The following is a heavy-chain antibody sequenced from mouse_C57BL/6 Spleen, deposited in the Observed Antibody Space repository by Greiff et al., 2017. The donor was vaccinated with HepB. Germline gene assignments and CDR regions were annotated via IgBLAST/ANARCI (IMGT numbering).Heavy chain of an antibody. CDR1: GYTFTSYW. J-gene: IGHJ4*01. V-gene: IGHV1-64*01. CDR3: ARGATVVRDAMDY. Sequence: QVQLQQPGAELVKPGASVKLSCKASGYTFTSYWMHWVKQRPGQGLEWIGMIHPNSGSTNYNEKFKSKATLTVDKSSSTAYMQLSSLTSEDSAVYYCARGATVVRDAMDYWGQGTSVTVSS. CDR2: IHPNSGST. D-gene: IGHD1-1*01.